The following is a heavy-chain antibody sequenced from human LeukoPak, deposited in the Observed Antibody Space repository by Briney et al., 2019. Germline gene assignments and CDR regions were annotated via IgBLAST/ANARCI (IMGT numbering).Heavy chain of an antibody. CDR1: GFTVSSNY. Sequence: PGGSLRLSCAASGFTVSSNYMSWVRQAPGKGLEWVSVIYSGGSTYYADSVKGRFTISRDNSKNTLYLQMNSLRAEDTAVYYCARDQWGYDPFDYWGQGTLVTVSS. CDR3: ARDQWGYDPFDY. J-gene: IGHJ4*02. V-gene: IGHV3-53*01. CDR2: IYSGGST. D-gene: IGHD2-15*01.